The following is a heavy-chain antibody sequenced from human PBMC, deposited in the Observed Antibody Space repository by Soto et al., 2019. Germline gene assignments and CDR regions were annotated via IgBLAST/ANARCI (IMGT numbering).Heavy chain of an antibody. J-gene: IGHJ4*02. CDR2: IYWDDSK. Sequence: QITLKESGPTLVKPTQTLTLTCTFSVFSLTTDRVGVGWIRQPPGAALEWLAVIYWDDSKTYRPSLESSLTITKDTTKTQGALTMPNMASLDTATYYCAHAYGGRSLYWGQGTLVTVSS. D-gene: IGHD1-26*01. CDR3: AHAYGGRSLY. V-gene: IGHV2-5*02. CDR1: VFSLTTDRVG.